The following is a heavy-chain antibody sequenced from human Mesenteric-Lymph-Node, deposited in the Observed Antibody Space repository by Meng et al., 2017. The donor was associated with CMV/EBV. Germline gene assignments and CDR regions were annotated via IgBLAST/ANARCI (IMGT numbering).Heavy chain of an antibody. J-gene: IGHJ4*02. CDR3: ARAEAGLLDYFDY. V-gene: IGHV3-21*01. Sequence: GGSLRLSCAASGFTFSSYAMHWVRQAPGKGLEWVSSIISSSSYIYYADSVKGRFTISRDNAKNSLYLQMNSLRAEDTAVYYCARAEAGLLDYFDYWGQGTLVTVSS. CDR1: GFTFSSYA. CDR2: IISSSSYI. D-gene: IGHD3/OR15-3a*01.